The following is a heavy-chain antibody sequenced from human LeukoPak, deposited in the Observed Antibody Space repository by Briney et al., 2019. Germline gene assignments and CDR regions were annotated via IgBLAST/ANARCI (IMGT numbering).Heavy chain of an antibody. CDR1: GGSISSSSYY. CDR3: GRRVRGPPHYYGSGAFGEDAFDI. CDR2: IYYSGST. V-gene: IGHV4-39*01. J-gene: IGHJ3*02. D-gene: IGHD3-10*01. Sequence: PSETLSLTCTVSGGSISSSSYYWGWIRQPPGKGLEWIGSIYYSGSTYYNPSLKSRVTISVDTSKNQFSLKLSSVTAADTAVYYCGRRVRGPPHYYGSGAFGEDAFDIWGQGTMVTVSS.